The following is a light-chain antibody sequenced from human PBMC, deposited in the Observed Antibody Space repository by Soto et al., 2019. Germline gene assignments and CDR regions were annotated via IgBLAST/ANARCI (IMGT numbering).Light chain of an antibody. J-gene: IGKJ5*01. V-gene: IGKV3-20*01. CDR2: GAS. Sequence: ESVLTQSPATLSLSPGERATLSCRASPSVSNSLAWYQHKPGQAPRLLISGASSRATGIPDRFSGSGSATDFTLTISRLEPEDFAVYYCQQYGSSPITFGQGTRLEIK. CDR3: QQYGSSPIT. CDR1: PSVSNS.